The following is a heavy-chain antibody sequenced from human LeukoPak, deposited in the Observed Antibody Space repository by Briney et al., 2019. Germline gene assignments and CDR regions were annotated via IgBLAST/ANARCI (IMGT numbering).Heavy chain of an antibody. CDR1: GFTFRNFG. CDR3: ARDRASTYFDY. J-gene: IGHJ4*02. Sequence: AGGSLILSCAASGFTFRNFGMHWVHQAPGKGLEWVAFIWYDGSNKYYADSVKGRFTISRDSSKNTVSLQMNTLRAEDTAVYYCARDRASTYFDYWGQGTLVTVSS. V-gene: IGHV3-33*01. CDR2: IWYDGSNK.